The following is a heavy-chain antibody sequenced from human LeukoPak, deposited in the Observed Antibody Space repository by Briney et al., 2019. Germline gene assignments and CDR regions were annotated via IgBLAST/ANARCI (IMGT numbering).Heavy chain of an antibody. V-gene: IGHV3-9*01. Sequence: GGSLRLSCAASGFTFDDYAMHWVRQAPGKGLEWVSGISWNSGSIGYADSVKGRFTISRDNSKNTLYLQMNSLRAEDTAVYYCVQFGELHYWGQGTLVTVSS. CDR3: VQFGELHY. CDR2: ISWNSGSI. J-gene: IGHJ4*02. CDR1: GFTFDDYA. D-gene: IGHD3-10*01.